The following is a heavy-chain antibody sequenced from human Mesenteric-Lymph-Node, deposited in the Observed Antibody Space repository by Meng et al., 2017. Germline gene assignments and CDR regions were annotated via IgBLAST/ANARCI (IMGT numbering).Heavy chain of an antibody. V-gene: IGHV3-7*01. CDR1: GIISSNYW. CDR2: IKPDGTYT. CDR3: ARVLGSYTNGVCFDPEYGMDV. D-gene: IGHD2-8*01. Sequence: GESLKISCTASGIISSNYWMNWVRQTPGKGLEWVANIKPDGTYTHYVDSVKGRFTISRDNARNSLYLQMNSRRAEETVVYYCARVLGSYTNGVCFDPEYGMDVWGQGTPVTVSS. J-gene: IGHJ6*02.